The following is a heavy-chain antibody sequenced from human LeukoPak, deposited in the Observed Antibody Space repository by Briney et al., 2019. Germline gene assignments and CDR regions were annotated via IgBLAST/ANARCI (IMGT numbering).Heavy chain of an antibody. Sequence: PGGSLRLSCAASGFTFSSYAMHWVRQAPGKGLEWVAVISYDGSSKYYADSVKGRFTISRDNSKNTLYLQMNSLRAEDTAVYYCARSVQQLAFYFDYWGQGTLLTVSS. CDR2: ISYDGSSK. D-gene: IGHD6-13*01. CDR1: GFTFSSYA. CDR3: ARSVQQLAFYFDY. V-gene: IGHV3-30-3*01. J-gene: IGHJ4*02.